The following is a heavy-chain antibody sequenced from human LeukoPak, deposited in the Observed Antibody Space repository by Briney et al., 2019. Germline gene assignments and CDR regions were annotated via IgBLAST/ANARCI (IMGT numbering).Heavy chain of an antibody. CDR2: ITWNGGST. J-gene: IGHJ4*02. D-gene: IGHD5-18*01. Sequence: GGSLRLSCAASGFTFSSNWMHWVRQAPGKGLEWVSSITWNGGSTAYADSVKGRFTISRDNAKNSLYLQLNSLRAEDTALYYCARTSKNSYGCSDYWGQGTLVTVSS. CDR3: ARTSKNSYGCSDY. V-gene: IGHV3-20*04. CDR1: GFTFSSNW.